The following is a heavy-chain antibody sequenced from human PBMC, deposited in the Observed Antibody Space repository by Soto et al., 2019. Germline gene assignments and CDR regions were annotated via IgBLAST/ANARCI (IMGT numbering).Heavy chain of an antibody. D-gene: IGHD2-15*01. CDR3: ARLYCSASSCYSVGAFDI. J-gene: IGHJ3*02. V-gene: IGHV3-33*01. CDR2: IWFDGSDK. Sequence: LRLSCAASGFTFSSYGMHWVRQAPGKGLEWVALIWFDGSDKYYTESVKGRFTISRDNSKSTLYLQMNCLRAEDTAVYYCARLYCSASSCYSVGAFDIRGQGTMVTVSS. CDR1: GFTFSSYG.